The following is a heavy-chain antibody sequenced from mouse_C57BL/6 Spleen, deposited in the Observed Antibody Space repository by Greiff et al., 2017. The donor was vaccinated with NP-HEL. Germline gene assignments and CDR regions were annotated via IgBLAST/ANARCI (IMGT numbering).Heavy chain of an antibody. CDR3: ARFTDGYIFDY. CDR2: IDPSDSYT. Sequence: QVHVKQPGAELVKPGASVKLSCKASGYTFTSYWMQWVKQRPGQGLEWIGEIDPSDSYTNYNQKFKGKATLTVDTSSSTAYMQLSSLTSEDSAVYYCARFTDGYIFDYWGQGTTLTVSS. CDR1: GYTFTSYW. V-gene: IGHV1-50*01. D-gene: IGHD2-3*01. J-gene: IGHJ2*01.